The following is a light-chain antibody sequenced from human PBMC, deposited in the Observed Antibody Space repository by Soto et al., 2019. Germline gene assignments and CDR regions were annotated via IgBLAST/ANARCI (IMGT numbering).Light chain of an antibody. CDR3: QQYNSPPWT. V-gene: IGKV1-5*01. Sequence: DIQMTQSPSTLSASVGDRVTITCRASQSISSWLAWYQQKPGKAPKLLIHDASSLESGVPSRFSGSGSGTEFTLTISSLQPDDFATYYCQQYNSPPWTFGQGTKVDIK. CDR2: DAS. CDR1: QSISSW. J-gene: IGKJ1*01.